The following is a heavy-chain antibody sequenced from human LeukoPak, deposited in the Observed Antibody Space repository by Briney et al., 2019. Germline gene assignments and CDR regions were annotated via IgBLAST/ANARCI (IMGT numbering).Heavy chain of an antibody. Sequence: SQTLSLTCTAPGGSISSGSHYWSWTRQPAGKGLEYLGRVYASGSTNYNPSLKSRVTISVDTSKNQFSLRLSSVTAADTAIYYCARAGGYGDYINWFDPWGQGTLVTVSS. J-gene: IGHJ5*02. CDR2: VYASGST. CDR3: ARAGGYGDYINWFDP. V-gene: IGHV4-61*02. CDR1: GGSISSGSHY. D-gene: IGHD4-17*01.